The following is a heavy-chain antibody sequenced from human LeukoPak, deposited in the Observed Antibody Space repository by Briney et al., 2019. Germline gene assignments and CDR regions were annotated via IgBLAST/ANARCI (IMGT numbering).Heavy chain of an antibody. V-gene: IGHV3-66*02. CDR2: IYSGGST. D-gene: IGHD5-18*01. CDR3: ASQGGYSYGYPPYFDY. J-gene: IGHJ4*02. Sequence: GGSLRLSCAASGFTVSSNYMSWVRQAPGKGLEWVSAIYSGGSTYYADSVKGRFTISRDNPKNTLYLQMNSLRAEDTAVYYCASQGGYSYGYPPYFDYWGQGTLVTVSS. CDR1: GFTVSSNY.